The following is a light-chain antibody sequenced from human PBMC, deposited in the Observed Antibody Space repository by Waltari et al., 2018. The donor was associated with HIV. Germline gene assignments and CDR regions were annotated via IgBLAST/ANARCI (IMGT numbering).Light chain of an antibody. CDR1: QSISTW. V-gene: IGKV1-5*03. Sequence: LQMTPSPSTLSASVGDRVTLTCRASQSISTWVAWYQQKPGKVPKLLIYKASSLESGVPSRFSGSGSRTEFTLTISSLQPDDFATYYCQQYLTYPYTFGQGTKLEIK. J-gene: IGKJ2*01. CDR3: QQYLTYPYT. CDR2: KAS.